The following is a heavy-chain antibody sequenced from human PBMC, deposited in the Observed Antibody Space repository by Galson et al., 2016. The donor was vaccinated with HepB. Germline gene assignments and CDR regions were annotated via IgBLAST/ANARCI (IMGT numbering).Heavy chain of an antibody. CDR3: ARGWAGRYLDH. Sequence: SLRLSCAASGFSFRSYEMNWVRRAPGKGLEWISDISSSGTILHYADSVRGRFTISRDNAKSSLFLQMNSLRAEDTAVYYCARGWAGRYLDHWGQGTLVTVSS. CDR2: ISSSGTIL. J-gene: IGHJ4*02. D-gene: IGHD3-10*01. V-gene: IGHV3-48*03. CDR1: GFSFRSYE.